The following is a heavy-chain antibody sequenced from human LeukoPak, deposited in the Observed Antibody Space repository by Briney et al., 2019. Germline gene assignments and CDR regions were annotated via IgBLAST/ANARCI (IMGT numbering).Heavy chain of an antibody. V-gene: IGHV4-34*01. D-gene: IGHD6-13*01. CDR2: INHSGST. CDR3: ARDSYSSSWYEGNYYYYMDV. CDR1: GGSFSGYY. Sequence: PSETLSLTCAVYGGSFSGYYWSWIRQPPGKGLEWIGEINHSGSTNYNPSLKSRVTISVDTSKNQFSLKLSSVTAADTAVYYCARDSYSSSWYEGNYYYYMDVWGKGTTVTVSS. J-gene: IGHJ6*03.